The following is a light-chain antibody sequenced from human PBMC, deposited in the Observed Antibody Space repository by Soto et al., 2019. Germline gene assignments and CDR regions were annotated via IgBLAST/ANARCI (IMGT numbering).Light chain of an antibody. V-gene: IGKV3D-15*01. Sequence: EIVLTQSPVTLSLSPGERATLSCRASQSVRTYLAWYQVKPGQAPRLLIYDASGRASGVPARFSGSGSGTEFTLTISSLQSEDFAVYYCQQYNNWPRTFGQGTKVDIK. J-gene: IGKJ1*01. CDR2: DAS. CDR3: QQYNNWPRT. CDR1: QSVRTY.